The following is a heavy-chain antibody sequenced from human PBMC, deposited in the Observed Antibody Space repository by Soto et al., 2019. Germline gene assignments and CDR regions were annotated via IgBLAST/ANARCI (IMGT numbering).Heavy chain of an antibody. D-gene: IGHD3-16*01. Sequence: QVQLVQSGAEVKKPGASVKVSCRAYGYTFTAYYLYWVRQTPGLGLEWLGGINPDTGGADIAPKFQGKITMTRDTSINPAYMQLPRLTSDDTAVYYCARDPIGGGAPYYFDYWGQGTLVTVSS. CDR2: INPDTGGA. J-gene: IGHJ4*02. V-gene: IGHV1-2*02. CDR3: ARDPIGGGAPYYFDY. CDR1: GYTFTAYY.